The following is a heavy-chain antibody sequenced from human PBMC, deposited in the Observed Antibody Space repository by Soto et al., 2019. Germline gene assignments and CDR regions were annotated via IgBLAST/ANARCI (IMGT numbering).Heavy chain of an antibody. CDR3: ARHDGYSSGWYEGDYFDY. CDR1: GGSISSSSYY. J-gene: IGHJ4*02. D-gene: IGHD6-19*01. CDR2: IYYSGST. V-gene: IGHV4-39*01. Sequence: SETLSLTCTVSGGSISSSSYYWGWIRQPPGKGLEWIGSIYYSGSTYYNPSLKSRVTISVDTSKNQFSLKLSSVTAADTAVYYCARHDGYSSGWYEGDYFDYWGQGTLVTVSS.